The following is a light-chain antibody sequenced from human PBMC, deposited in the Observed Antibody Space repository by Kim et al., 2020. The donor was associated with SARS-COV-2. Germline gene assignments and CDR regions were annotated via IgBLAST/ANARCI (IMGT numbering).Light chain of an antibody. V-gene: IGLV3-19*01. CDR3: NSRDSSGNHVV. CDR2: GKN. J-gene: IGLJ2*01. CDR1: SLRSYY. Sequence: ALGQTVRITCQGDSLRSYYASWYQQKPGQAPVLVIYGKNNRPSGIPERFSGSSSGNTASLTITGAQAEDEAEYYCNSRDSSGNHVVFGGGTQLTVL.